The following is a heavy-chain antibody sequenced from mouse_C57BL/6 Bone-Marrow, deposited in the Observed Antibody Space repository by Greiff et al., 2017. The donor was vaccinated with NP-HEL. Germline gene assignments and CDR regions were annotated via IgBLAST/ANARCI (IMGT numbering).Heavy chain of an antibody. J-gene: IGHJ2*01. D-gene: IGHD2-3*01. Sequence: EVQLQESGGGLVKPGGSLKLSCAASGFTFSDYGMHWVRQAPEKGLEWVAYISSGSSTIYYADTVKGRFTISRDNAKNTLFLQMTSLRSEDTAMYYCAKVRWLLYFDYWGQGTTLTVSS. CDR3: AKVRWLLYFDY. CDR1: GFTFSDYG. V-gene: IGHV5-17*01. CDR2: ISSGSSTI.